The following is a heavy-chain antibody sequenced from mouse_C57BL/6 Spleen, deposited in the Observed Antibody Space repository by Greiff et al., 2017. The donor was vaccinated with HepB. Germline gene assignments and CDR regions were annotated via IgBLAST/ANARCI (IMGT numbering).Heavy chain of an antibody. J-gene: IGHJ3*01. V-gene: IGHV3-6*01. D-gene: IGHD2-5*01. CDR2: ISYDGSN. CDR3: AREGSKRNFAY. Sequence: VQLKESGPGLVKPSQSLSLTCSVTGYSITSGYYWNWIRQFPGNKLEWMGYISYDGSNNYNPSLKNRISITRDTSKNQFFLKLNSVTTEDTATYYCAREGSKRNFAYWGQGTLVTVSA. CDR1: GYSITSGYY.